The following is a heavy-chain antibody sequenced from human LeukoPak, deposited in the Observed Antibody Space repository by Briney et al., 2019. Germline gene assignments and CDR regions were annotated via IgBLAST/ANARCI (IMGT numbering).Heavy chain of an antibody. CDR2: INPSGGGP. CDR3: GRGGYTSYDY. CDR1: GYTFTNYF. V-gene: IGHV1-46*01. J-gene: IGHJ4*02. D-gene: IGHD5-12*01. Sequence: GASVKVSCKASGYTFTNYFIHWVRQAPGQGLEWMGIINPSGGGPTYAQKFQGRVTIARDTSTTTVYMELSSLRSEDTAVYYCGRGGYTSYDYWGRGTLVTVSS.